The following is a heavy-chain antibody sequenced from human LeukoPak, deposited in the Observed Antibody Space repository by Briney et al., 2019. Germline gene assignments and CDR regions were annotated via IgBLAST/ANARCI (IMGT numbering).Heavy chain of an antibody. D-gene: IGHD2-15*01. J-gene: IGHJ4*02. CDR1: GGSFSGYY. V-gene: IGHV4-34*01. CDR3: AQIYCSGGSCYHGAFDY. Sequence: PSETLSLTCAVYGGSFSGYYWSWIRQPPGKGLEWIGEINHSGSTNYNPSLKSRVTISVDTSKNQFSLKLSSVTAADTAVYYCAQIYCSGGSCYHGAFDYWGQGTLVTVSS. CDR2: INHSGST.